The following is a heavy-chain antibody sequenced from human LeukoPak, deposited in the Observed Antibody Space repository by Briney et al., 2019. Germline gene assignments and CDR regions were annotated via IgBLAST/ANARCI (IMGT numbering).Heavy chain of an antibody. Sequence: GGSLRLSCAASGFSVGTNYMTWVRQVPGRGPEWVANVNRDGSETYYLDSVKGRFTISKDNAKNSLYLQMNSLRAEDTALYHCARNNGMDVWGQGTTVIVSS. CDR1: GFSVGTNY. V-gene: IGHV3-7*03. J-gene: IGHJ6*02. CDR2: VNRDGSET. CDR3: ARNNGMDV.